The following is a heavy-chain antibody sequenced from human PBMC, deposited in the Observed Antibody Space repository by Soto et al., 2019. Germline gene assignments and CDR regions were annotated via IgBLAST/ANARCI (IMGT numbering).Heavy chain of an antibody. CDR1: GYTFTSYY. CDR2: INPSGGST. D-gene: IGHD6-6*01. Sequence: ASVKVSCKASGYTFTSYYMHWVRQAPGQGLEWMGIINPSGGSTSYAQKFQGRVTMTRDTSTSTVYMELSSLRSEDTAVYYCARDFGSSSPDHYYYYYGMDVWGQGTTVTVS. J-gene: IGHJ6*02. V-gene: IGHV1-46*01. CDR3: ARDFGSSSPDHYYYYYGMDV.